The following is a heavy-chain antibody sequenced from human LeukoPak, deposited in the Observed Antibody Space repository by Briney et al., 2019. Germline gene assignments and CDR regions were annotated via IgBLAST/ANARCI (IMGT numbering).Heavy chain of an antibody. CDR1: GGSIRSYY. CDR3: ARDSRIGVAGTGFDY. J-gene: IGHJ4*02. Sequence: SETLSLTCTVSGGSIRSYYWSWIGQPAGKGLEGIGRIYTSGITYYNPSLKSRVTMSVDTSKNQFSLKLNSVTAADTAVYYCARDSRIGVAGTGFDYWGQGTLVTVSS. V-gene: IGHV4-4*07. D-gene: IGHD6-19*01. CDR2: IYTSGIT.